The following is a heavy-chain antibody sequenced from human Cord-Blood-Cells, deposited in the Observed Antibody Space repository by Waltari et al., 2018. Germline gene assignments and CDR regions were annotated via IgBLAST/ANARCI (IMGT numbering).Heavy chain of an antibody. CDR1: GYTLTELS. J-gene: IGHJ5*02. D-gene: IGHD1-7*01. Sequence: QVQLVQSGAEVKKPGASVKVSCKVSGYTLTELSMHWVRQAPGKGTEWMGGFDPEXXEXXXXXXXXXXXXXXXXXXXXXAYMELSSLRSEDTAVYYCATVPTGTTYWFDPWGQGTLVTVSS. V-gene: IGHV1-24*01. CDR2: FDPEXXEX. CDR3: ATVPTGTTYWFDP.